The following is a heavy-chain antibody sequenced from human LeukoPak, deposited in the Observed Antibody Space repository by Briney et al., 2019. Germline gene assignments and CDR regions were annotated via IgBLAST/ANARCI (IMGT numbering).Heavy chain of an antibody. V-gene: IGHV3-74*01. D-gene: IGHD6-6*01. CDR1: GFTFSSYW. J-gene: IGHJ4*02. Sequence: PGGSLRLSCAASGFTFSSYWMHWVRQVPGKGLVWVSRINSDGTDTSYADSVKGRFTISRDNAKNTLYLQMNSLRAEDTAVYYCARDGLGQLVRTEPPDYYFDYWGQGTLVTVSS. CDR2: INSDGTDT. CDR3: ARDGLGQLVRTEPPDYYFDY.